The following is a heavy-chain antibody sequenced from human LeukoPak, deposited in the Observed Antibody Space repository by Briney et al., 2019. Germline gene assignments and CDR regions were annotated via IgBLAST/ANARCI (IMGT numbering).Heavy chain of an antibody. CDR1: GGSITSSSFY. Sequence: PSETLSLTCTVSGGSITSSSFYWGWVRQPPGKGLEWIGSIYFSGNTYYNPSLKSRLTISVDTSKNQFSLNLSSVTAADTAVYYCARVLSVRGVLNWFDPWGQGTLVTVSS. V-gene: IGHV4-39*01. J-gene: IGHJ5*02. D-gene: IGHD3-10*01. CDR3: ARVLSVRGVLNWFDP. CDR2: IYFSGNT.